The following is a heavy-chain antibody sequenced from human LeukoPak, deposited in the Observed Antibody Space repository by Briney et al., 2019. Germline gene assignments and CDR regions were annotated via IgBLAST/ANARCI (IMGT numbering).Heavy chain of an antibody. D-gene: IGHD3-3*01. J-gene: IGHJ4*02. CDR3: AKDKGDFWSGHHY. V-gene: IGHV3-23*01. Sequence: GGSLRLSCAASGFTFSTYSMSWVRQAPGKGLEWVSSITGSGGSTYYADSVKGRFTISRDNSKNTLYLQMSSLRAEDTAVYYCAKDKGDFWSGHHYWGQGTLVTVSS. CDR1: GFTFSTYS. CDR2: ITGSGGST.